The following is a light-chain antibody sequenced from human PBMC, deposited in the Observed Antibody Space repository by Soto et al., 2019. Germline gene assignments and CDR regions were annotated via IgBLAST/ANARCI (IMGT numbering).Light chain of an antibody. J-gene: IGKJ4*01. V-gene: IGKV3-11*01. CDR1: QGVGTY. CDR2: DAS. CDR3: QQRSNWPLT. Sequence: EIVLTQSPATLSLSPGERATLSCRASQGVGTYLAWYLQKPGQAPRLLIYDASNRATGIPARFSGIGSGTDFTLTISSLEPEDFAVYYCQQRSNWPLTFGRGTKVEIK.